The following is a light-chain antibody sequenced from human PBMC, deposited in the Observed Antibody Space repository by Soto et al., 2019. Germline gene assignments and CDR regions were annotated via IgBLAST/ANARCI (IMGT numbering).Light chain of an antibody. J-gene: IGLJ2*01. V-gene: IGLV2-14*03. CDR3: GSFTSSTTVDVV. CDR1: SSDVGGFNY. CDR2: DVS. Sequence: QSALTQPASVSGSPGQSITISCTGTSSDVGGFNYVSWYQQHPGKAPQLIIYDVSHRPSGVSSRFSGSKSGNTASLTISGLQAEDEADYYCGSFTSSTTVDVVLGGGTKLTVL.